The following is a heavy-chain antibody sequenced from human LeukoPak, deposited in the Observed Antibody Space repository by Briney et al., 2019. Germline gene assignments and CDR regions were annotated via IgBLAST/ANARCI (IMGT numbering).Heavy chain of an antibody. CDR2: IYPGDSDT. Sequence: GESLRISCKASGYSFITHWIAWVRQTPGKGLEWMGIIYPGDSDTKYSPSFQGQVTISPDKSISTAYLQWSSLKASDTAMYYCAKGAGGSGSYYPYFWGQGTLVTVSS. D-gene: IGHD3-10*01. J-gene: IGHJ4*02. V-gene: IGHV5-51*01. CDR1: GYSFITHW. CDR3: AKGAGGSGSYYPYF.